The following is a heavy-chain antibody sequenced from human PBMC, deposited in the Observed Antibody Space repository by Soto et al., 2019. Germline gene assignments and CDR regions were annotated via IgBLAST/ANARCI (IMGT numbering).Heavy chain of an antibody. J-gene: IGHJ4*02. D-gene: IGHD1-1*01. V-gene: IGHV3-30*18. CDR1: GFTFSSYG. CDR3: AKDWNWNLDY. CDR2: ISYDGSNK. Sequence: PGGSLRLSCAASGFTFSSYGMHWVRQAPGKGLEWVAVISYDGSNKYYADSVKGRFTISRDNSKNTLYLQMNSLRAEDTAVYYCAKDWNWNLDYWGQGTLVTVSS.